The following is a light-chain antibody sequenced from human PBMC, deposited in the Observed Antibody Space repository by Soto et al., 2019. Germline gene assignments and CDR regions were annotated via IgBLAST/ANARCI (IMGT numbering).Light chain of an antibody. CDR1: QSISTY. CDR3: QQSYNTPRT. CDR2: DAS. J-gene: IGKJ1*01. V-gene: IGKV1-39*01. Sequence: DIQMTQSPPSLSASVGDRVTITCRASQSISTYLNWYQQKPGKAPKLLIYDASNLQSGVPSRFSGGGSATDFTLTISSLQPEDFAAYYCQQSYNTPRTFGQGTKVEIK.